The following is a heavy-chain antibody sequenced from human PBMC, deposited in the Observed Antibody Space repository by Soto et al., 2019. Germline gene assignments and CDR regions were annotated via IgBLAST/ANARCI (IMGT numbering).Heavy chain of an antibody. J-gene: IGHJ4*02. CDR3: ARITSPGYFDS. CDR1: GFPFSSHW. V-gene: IGHV3-7*05. Sequence: EVQLVESGGGLVQPGGSLRLSCAASGFPFSSHWMTWVRQAPGKGLEWVAYIKQDGSEKYYVDSVMGRFNMSRDNTQSSLSLQMNTLRVEDSAVYYCARITSPGYFDSWGQGTLVTVSS. D-gene: IGHD1-20*01. CDR2: IKQDGSEK.